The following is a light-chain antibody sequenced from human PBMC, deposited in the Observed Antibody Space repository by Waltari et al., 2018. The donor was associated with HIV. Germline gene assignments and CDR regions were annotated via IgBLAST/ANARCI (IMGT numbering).Light chain of an antibody. CDR1: QDISNY. J-gene: IGKJ4*01. Sequence: DIQMTQSPSSLSASVGDRVTITCQASQDISNYLNWYQQKPGKGPKVLIYDAIKLEIGVPSSFSGSGSGTDFTFTISSLQPEDIGTYFCQQYGNVSPLTFGGGTTVEVK. V-gene: IGKV1-33*01. CDR2: DAI. CDR3: QQYGNVSPLT.